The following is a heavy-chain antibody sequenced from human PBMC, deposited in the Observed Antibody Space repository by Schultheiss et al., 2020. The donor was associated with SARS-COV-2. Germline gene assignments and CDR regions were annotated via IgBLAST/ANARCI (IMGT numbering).Heavy chain of an antibody. D-gene: IGHD6-19*01. Sequence: SQTLSLTCTVSGGSISSGGYYWSWIRQHPGKGLEWIGYIYYSRSTYYNPSLKSRVTISVDTSKNQFSLKLSSVTAADTAVYYCARQRYSSGWTDYWGQGTLVTVSS. CDR2: IYYSRST. CDR3: ARQRYSSGWTDY. CDR1: GGSISSGGYY. J-gene: IGHJ4*02. V-gene: IGHV4-31*03.